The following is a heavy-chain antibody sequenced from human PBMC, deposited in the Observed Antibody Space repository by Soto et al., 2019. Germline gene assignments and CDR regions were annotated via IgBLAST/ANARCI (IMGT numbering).Heavy chain of an antibody. J-gene: IGHJ6*02. CDR2: VDWNSGSV. V-gene: IGHV3-9*01. CDR1: GFTFDDYA. CDR3: VKGRGSFLVHFGLDV. Sequence: EVQLVESGGGFVQPGRSLRLSCIASGFTFDDYAMHWVRQAPGKGLEWVSSVDWNSGSVAYADSVKGRFTVSRDNARNSLFLQMKLLIGEDTALYYCVKGRGSFLVHFGLDVWGQGTTVTVSS. D-gene: IGHD1-26*01.